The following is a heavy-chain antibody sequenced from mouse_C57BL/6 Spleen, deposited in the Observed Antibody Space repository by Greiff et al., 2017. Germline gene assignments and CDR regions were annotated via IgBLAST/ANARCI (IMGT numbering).Heavy chain of an antibody. D-gene: IGHD1-1*01. CDR2: IYPGSGNT. V-gene: IGHV1-76*01. Sequence: QVQLQQSGAELVRPGASVKLSCKASGYTFTDYYINWVKQRPGQGLEWIARIYPGSGNTYYNEKFKGKATLTAEKSSSTAYMQLSSLTSEDSAVYFCARDSGYYGSHFDVWGTGTTVTVSS. CDR3: ARDSGYYGSHFDV. J-gene: IGHJ1*03. CDR1: GYTFTDYY.